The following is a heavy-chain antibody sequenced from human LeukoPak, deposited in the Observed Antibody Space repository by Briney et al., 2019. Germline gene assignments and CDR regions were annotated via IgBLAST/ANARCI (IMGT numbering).Heavy chain of an antibody. CDR2: INPSGGST. J-gene: IGHJ4*02. V-gene: IGHV1-46*01. CDR3: ARDLGIAAAGI. Sequence: ASVKVSCKASGYTFTSYYMHWVRQAPGQGLEWMGIINPSGGSTSYAQKFQGRVTITTDESTSTAYMELSSLRSEDTAVYYCARDLGIAAAGIWGQGTLVTVSS. D-gene: IGHD6-13*01. CDR1: GYTFTSYY.